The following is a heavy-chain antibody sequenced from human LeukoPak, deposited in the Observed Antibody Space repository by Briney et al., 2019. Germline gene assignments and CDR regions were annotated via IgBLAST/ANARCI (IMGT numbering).Heavy chain of an antibody. J-gene: IGHJ3*02. Sequence: GGSLRLSCAASGFPFRSYSMNWVRQAPGKGLEWVSSISSSSSYIYYVHSMKGRFTISRDNAKNSLYLQMNSLRAEDTAVYYCARGVRENDAFDIWGQGTMVTVSS. V-gene: IGHV3-21*01. CDR3: ARGVRENDAFDI. CDR1: GFPFRSYS. D-gene: IGHD3-10*01. CDR2: ISSSSSYI.